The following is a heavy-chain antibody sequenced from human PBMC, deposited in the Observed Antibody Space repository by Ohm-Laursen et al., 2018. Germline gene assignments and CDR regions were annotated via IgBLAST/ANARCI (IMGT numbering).Heavy chain of an antibody. V-gene: IGHV4-61*01. CDR2: ITNDGTT. CDR1: GASVSSGRYY. D-gene: IGHD2-21*02. Sequence: SQTLSLTCTVSGASVSSGRYYWSWIRQPPGQGLEWMGYITNDGTTSYNPSLESRVTMSMDTPKNQFSLKTTSVTAADAAVYYCARSYCGGDCYVDYWGQGTLVTVSS. CDR3: ARSYCGGDCYVDY. J-gene: IGHJ4*02.